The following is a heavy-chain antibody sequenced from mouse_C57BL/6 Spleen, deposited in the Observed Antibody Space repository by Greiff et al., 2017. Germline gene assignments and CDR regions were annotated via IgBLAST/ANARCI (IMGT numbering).Heavy chain of an antibody. CDR1: GFTFSDYY. V-gene: IGHV5-16*01. CDR3: ARDRYSNSYFDY. D-gene: IGHD2-5*01. J-gene: IGHJ2*01. Sequence: EVKLMESEGGLVQPGSSMKLSCTASGFTFSDYYMAWVRQVPEKGLEWVANIIYDGSGTYSLDSLKSRFIISRDNAKNILYLQMSSLKSEDTATYYCARDRYSNSYFDYWGQGTTLTVSS. CDR2: IIYDGSGT.